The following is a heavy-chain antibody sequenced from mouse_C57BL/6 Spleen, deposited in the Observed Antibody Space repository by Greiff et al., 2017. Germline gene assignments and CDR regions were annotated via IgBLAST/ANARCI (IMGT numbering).Heavy chain of an antibody. CDR1: GFNIKDYY. Sequence: VQLQQSGAELVRPGASVKLSCTASGFNIKDYYMHWVKQRPEQGLEWIGRIDPEDGDTEYAPKFQGKATMTADTSSNTAYLQLSSLTSEDTAVYYCTRSYYDGSSYHYAMDYWGQGTSVTVSS. J-gene: IGHJ4*01. D-gene: IGHD1-1*01. V-gene: IGHV14-1*01. CDR2: IDPEDGDT. CDR3: TRSYYDGSSYHYAMDY.